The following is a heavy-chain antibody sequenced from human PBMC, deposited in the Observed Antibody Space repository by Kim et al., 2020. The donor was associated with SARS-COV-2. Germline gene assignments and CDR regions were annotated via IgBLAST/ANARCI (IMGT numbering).Heavy chain of an antibody. J-gene: IGHJ4*02. D-gene: IGHD3-10*01. Sequence: QQFQGRVTITRATSASAAYMELSSLRSEDTAVYYCARARYYYGSTEFDYWGQGTLVTVSS. V-gene: IGHV1-3*01. CDR3: ARARYYYGSTEFDY.